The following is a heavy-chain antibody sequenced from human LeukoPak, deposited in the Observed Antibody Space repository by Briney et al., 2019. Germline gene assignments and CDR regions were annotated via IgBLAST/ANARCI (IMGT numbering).Heavy chain of an antibody. CDR3: AKVYRSVSYYYYMDV. J-gene: IGHJ6*03. CDR2: RRYDGSKK. Sequence: GGSLRLSCAASGFTFSSYGMHWVRQAPGKGLEWVAFRRYDGSKKYYADSVKGRFTISRDNSKNTLYLQMNSLRAEDTAVYYCAKVYRSVSYYYYMDVWGKGTTVTVSS. V-gene: IGHV3-30*02. CDR1: GFTFSSYG.